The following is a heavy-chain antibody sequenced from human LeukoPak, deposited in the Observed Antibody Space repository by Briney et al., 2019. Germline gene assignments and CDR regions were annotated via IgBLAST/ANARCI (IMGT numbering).Heavy chain of an antibody. V-gene: IGHV3-30*03. CDR1: GFTFSNYG. J-gene: IGHJ5*02. Sequence: GRSLRLSCAASGFTFSNYGINWVRQAPGKGLEWVAVISYDGASKYYADSVKGRFTISRDNSKNTLYLQMNSLRPEDTAVYYCAGFGIVATVYWFDPWGQGTLVTVSS. D-gene: IGHD5-12*01. CDR2: ISYDGASK. CDR3: AGFGIVATVYWFDP.